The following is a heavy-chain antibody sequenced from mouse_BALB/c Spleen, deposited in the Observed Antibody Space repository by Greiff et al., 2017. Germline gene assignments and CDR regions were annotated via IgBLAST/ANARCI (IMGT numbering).Heavy chain of an antibody. CDR1: GFTFSDYG. J-gene: IGHJ2*01. CDR2: ISNLAYSI. V-gene: IGHV5-15*02. D-gene: IGHD2-2*01. CDR3: ARDPYGYDGFYYFDY. Sequence: EVKLMESGGGLVQPGGSRKLSCAASGFTFSDYGMAWVRQAPGKGPEWVAFISNLAYSIYYADTVTGRFTISRENAKNTLYLEMSSLRSEDTAMYYCARDPYGYDGFYYFDYWGQGTTLTVSS.